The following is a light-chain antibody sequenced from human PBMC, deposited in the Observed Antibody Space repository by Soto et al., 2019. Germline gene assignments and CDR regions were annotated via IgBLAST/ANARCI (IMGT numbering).Light chain of an antibody. CDR1: SSDVGGYNY. V-gene: IGLV2-14*01. Sequence: QSALTQPASVSGSPGQSITISCTGTSSDVGGYNYVSWYQQHPGKAPKLMIYEVSNRPSGVSNRFSGSKSGNTASLTISGLQAEDEADYYCSSYTSSSPPSFGTGTKLTVL. CDR3: SSYTSSSPPS. CDR2: EVS. J-gene: IGLJ1*01.